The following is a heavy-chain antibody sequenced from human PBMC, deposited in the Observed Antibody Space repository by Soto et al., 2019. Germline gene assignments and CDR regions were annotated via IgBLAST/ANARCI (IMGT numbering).Heavy chain of an antibody. D-gene: IGHD6-19*01. J-gene: IGHJ6*02. V-gene: IGHV6-1*01. CDR2: AYYRSKWYN. CDR1: GDSVSSNSAA. Sequence: SQTLSLTCAISGDSVSSNSAAWNWIRQSPSRGLGWLGRAYYRSKWYNDYAVSVKSRITINPDTSKNQFSLQLNSVTPEDTAVYYCARVYFSLSIAVAGINYYFYGMDVWCQWTTVSV. CDR3: ARVYFSLSIAVAGINYYFYGMDV.